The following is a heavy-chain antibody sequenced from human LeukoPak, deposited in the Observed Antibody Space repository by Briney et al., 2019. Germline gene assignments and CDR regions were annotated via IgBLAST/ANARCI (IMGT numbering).Heavy chain of an antibody. J-gene: IGHJ4*02. CDR1: GGSISSGGYY. V-gene: IGHV4-61*02. CDR2: IYTSGST. Sequence: PSQTLSLTCTVSGGSISSGGYYWSWIRQPAGKGLEWIGRIYTSGSTNYNPSLKSRVTISVDTSKNQFSLKLSSVTAADTAVYYCARGGYSYGCDYWGQGTLVTVSS. CDR3: ARGGYSYGCDY. D-gene: IGHD5-18*01.